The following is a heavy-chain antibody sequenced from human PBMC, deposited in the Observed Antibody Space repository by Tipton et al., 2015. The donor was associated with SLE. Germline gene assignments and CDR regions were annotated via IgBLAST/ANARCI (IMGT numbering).Heavy chain of an antibody. CDR2: INHRGST. V-gene: IGHV4-34*09. J-gene: IGHJ4*02. Sequence: TLSLTCAVYGGSFSGYYWRWIRQPPGRGLEWIGAINHRGSTNYNPSLKSRGTISVDTSKNQFSLKLSSVTAADTAVYYCAREDGRASHFDYWGQGTLVTVSS. CDR3: AREDGRASHFDY. CDR1: GGSFSGYY.